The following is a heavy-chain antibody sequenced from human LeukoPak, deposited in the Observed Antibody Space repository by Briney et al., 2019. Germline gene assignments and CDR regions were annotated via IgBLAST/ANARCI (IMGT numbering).Heavy chain of an antibody. D-gene: IGHD2-21*02. CDR2: TYYRSKWYN. Sequence: SQTLSLTCAISGDSVSSKSVAWNWIRQSPSRGLEWLGRTYYRSKWYNEYAVSVKSRITINPDTSKNPFFLQLNSVTPEDTAVYYCARLGGDVDYWGQGTLVTVSS. CDR1: GDSVSSKSVA. CDR3: ARLGGDVDY. V-gene: IGHV6-1*01. J-gene: IGHJ4*02.